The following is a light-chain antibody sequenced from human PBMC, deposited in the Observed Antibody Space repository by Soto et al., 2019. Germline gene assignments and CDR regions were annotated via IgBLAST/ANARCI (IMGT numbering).Light chain of an antibody. J-gene: IGKJ1*01. CDR2: AAS. V-gene: IGKV1-17*02. CDR1: QAIRDD. Sequence: DIQMTQSPSSLSASVGDRVTITCRASQAIRDDLNWYQQKPGKAPKRLIYAASSLQSGVPSGFSGSGFETEFTLTISDLQPEDFATYYCLQHYSHPPWTFGQGTKVEIK. CDR3: LQHYSHPPWT.